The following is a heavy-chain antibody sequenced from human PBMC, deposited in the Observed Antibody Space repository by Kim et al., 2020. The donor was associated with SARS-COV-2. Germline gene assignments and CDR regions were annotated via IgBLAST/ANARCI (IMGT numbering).Heavy chain of an antibody. V-gene: IGHV3-7*01. J-gene: IGHJ4*02. Sequence: VRQAPGKGLEWVANIKQDGREKYYVDSVKGRFTISRDNAKNSLYLQMNSLRAEDTAVYYCARGRASARPFDYWGQGTLVTVSS. CDR3: ARGRASARPFDY. CDR2: IKQDGREK. D-gene: IGHD6-25*01.